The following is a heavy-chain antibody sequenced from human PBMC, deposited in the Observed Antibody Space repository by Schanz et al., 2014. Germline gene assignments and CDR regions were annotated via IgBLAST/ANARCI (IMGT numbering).Heavy chain of an antibody. D-gene: IGHD6-13*01. Sequence: VQLVESGGGVVQPGRSLRLSCAAYGFTLSSYAMHWVRQAPGKGLEWVAVISYDGSNKYYADSVKGRFTISRDNSKNTLYLQMNSLRAEDTAVYYCAREEGWGIAAAGPKHYYYGMDVWGQGTTVNVSS. V-gene: IGHV3-30-3*01. CDR2: ISYDGSNK. CDR3: AREEGWGIAAAGPKHYYYGMDV. CDR1: GFTLSSYA. J-gene: IGHJ6*02.